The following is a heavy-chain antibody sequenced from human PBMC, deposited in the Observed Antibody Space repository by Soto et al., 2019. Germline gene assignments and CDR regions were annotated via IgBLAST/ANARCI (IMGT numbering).Heavy chain of an antibody. CDR3: ARDDVTPLDGVVTARDY. J-gene: IGHJ4*02. D-gene: IGHD2-21*02. CDR1: GYTFTSYG. Sequence: QVHLVQSGVEVKKPGASVKVSCKASGYTFTSYGISWVRQAPGQGLEWMGWISAYNGNTNYAQKLQGRVTMTTDTSTSTADMERRSLSSDDTAVYYGARDDVTPLDGVVTARDYWGQGTLVTVAS. V-gene: IGHV1-18*04. CDR2: ISAYNGNT.